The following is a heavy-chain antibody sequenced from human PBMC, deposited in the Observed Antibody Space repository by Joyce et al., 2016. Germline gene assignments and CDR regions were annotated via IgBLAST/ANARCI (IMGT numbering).Heavy chain of an antibody. Sequence: EVQLVESGGGLVKPGGSLRLSCAASGFTFSSYSMNWVRQVPGKGLEWVSSISSSSSYIYYADSVKGRITISRDNAKNSLYLQMNSLRAEDTAVYYCARELTYNYGSGSYYQSYYFDYWGQGTLVTVSS. V-gene: IGHV3-21*01. CDR2: ISSSSSYI. D-gene: IGHD3-10*01. J-gene: IGHJ4*02. CDR3: ARELTYNYGSGSYYQSYYFDY. CDR1: GFTFSSYS.